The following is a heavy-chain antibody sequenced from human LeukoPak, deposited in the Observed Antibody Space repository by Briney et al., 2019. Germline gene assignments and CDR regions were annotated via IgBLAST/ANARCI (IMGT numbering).Heavy chain of an antibody. V-gene: IGHV3-30-3*01. J-gene: IGHJ4*02. Sequence: GGSLRLSCAASGFTFSSYAMHWVRQAPGKGLEWVAVISYDGSNKYYADSVKGRFTISRDNSKNTLYLQMNSLRVEDTAVYYCARMRGRYSSSNGCYVEYWGQGALVTVSS. CDR3: ARMRGRYSSSNGCYVEY. D-gene: IGHD2-2*01. CDR2: ISYDGSNK. CDR1: GFTFSSYA.